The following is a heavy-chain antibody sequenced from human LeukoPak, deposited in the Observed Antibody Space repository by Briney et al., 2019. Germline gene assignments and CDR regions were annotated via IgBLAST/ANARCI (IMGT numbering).Heavy chain of an antibody. D-gene: IGHD6-13*01. CDR3: ARDPVDIAAGGTGFDN. J-gene: IGHJ4*02. CDR1: GDSVSSNSAA. CDR2: PYYRSKWYN. Sequence: SQTLSLTCAISGDSVSSNSAAWNWIRQSPSRGLEWLGRPYYRSKWYNDYAVSVKSRITINPDTSKNQFSLQLNSVTPEDTAVYYCARDPVDIAAGGTGFDNWGQGTLVTVSS. V-gene: IGHV6-1*01.